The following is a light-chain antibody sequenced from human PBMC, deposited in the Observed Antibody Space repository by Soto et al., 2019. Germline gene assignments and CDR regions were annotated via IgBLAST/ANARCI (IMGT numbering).Light chain of an antibody. CDR2: LGS. Sequence: DIVMTQSPLSLPVTPGEPASISCRSSQSLLHSNGYNYLDWYLQKPGQSPQLLIYLGSNRASGVPDRFSGSGSGTDFTLKISXMEAEDVGVYYCMQPLQSWTFGQGTKVDTK. CDR3: MQPLQSWT. V-gene: IGKV2-28*01. CDR1: QSLLHSNGYNY. J-gene: IGKJ1*01.